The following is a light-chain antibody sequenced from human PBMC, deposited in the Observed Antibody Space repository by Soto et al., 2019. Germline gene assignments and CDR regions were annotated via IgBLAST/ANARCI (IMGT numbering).Light chain of an antibody. CDR1: SSDIGAGYR. CDR3: QSFDKYLSAVV. J-gene: IGLJ2*01. V-gene: IGLV1-40*01. Sequence: QPVLTQPPSVSGAPGERVTISCTGSSSDIGAGYRVRWYQQVPGTAPKLLIYDNTNRPSGVSVRFSGSKSGNSASLAISGLQAEDEADYYCQSFDKYLSAVVFGGGTKLTVL. CDR2: DNT.